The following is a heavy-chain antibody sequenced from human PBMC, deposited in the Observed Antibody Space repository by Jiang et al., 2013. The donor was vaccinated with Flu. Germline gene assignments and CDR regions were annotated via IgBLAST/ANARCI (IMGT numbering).Heavy chain of an antibody. CDR1: GYTFTGYY. J-gene: IGHJ6*02. Sequence: CKASGYTFTGYYMYWVRQAPGQGLECMGWINPNSGVTNYAQKFQGRVTLTRDTSISTAYMELGRLTSDDTAVYYCARDSDVNNNLYAGGFYYHSAMDVWGQGTSVTVSS. CDR2: INPNSGVT. V-gene: IGHV1-2*02. D-gene: IGHD1/OR15-1a*01. CDR3: ARDSDVNNNLYAGGFYYHSAMDV.